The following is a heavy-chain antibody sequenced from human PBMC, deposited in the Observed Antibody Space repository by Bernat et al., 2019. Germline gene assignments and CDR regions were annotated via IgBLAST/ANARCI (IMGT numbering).Heavy chain of an antibody. CDR2: ISYDGSNK. CDR1: GFTFSSYA. V-gene: IGHV3-30-3*01. Sequence: QVQLVESGGGVVQPGRSLRLSCAASGFTFSSYAIHWVRQAPGKGLEWVAVISYDGSNKYYADSVKGRFTISRDNSKNTLYLQMNSLRAEDTAVYYCARDSVPGIALQIDYWGQGTLVTVSS. D-gene: IGHD6-13*01. J-gene: IGHJ4*02. CDR3: ARDSVPGIALQIDY.